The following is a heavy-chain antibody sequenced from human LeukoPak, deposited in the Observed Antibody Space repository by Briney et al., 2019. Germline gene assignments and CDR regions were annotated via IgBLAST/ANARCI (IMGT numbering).Heavy chain of an antibody. CDR3: ARDRFEGSTSYLHWFDP. V-gene: IGHV1-69*05. D-gene: IGHD2-2*01. CDR2: IIPIFGTA. Sequence: GASVKVSCKASGGTFSSYAISWVRQAPGQGLEWMGGIIPIFGTANYAQKFQGRVTITTDESTSTAYMELSSLRSEDTAVYYCARDRFEGSTSYLHWFDPWGQGTLVTVSS. CDR1: GGTFSSYA. J-gene: IGHJ5*02.